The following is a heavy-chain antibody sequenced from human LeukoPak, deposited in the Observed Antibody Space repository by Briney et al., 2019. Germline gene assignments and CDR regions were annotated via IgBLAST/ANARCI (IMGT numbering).Heavy chain of an antibody. Sequence: SVKVSCKASGGTFSSYAISWVRQAPGQGLEWMGRIIPILGIANYAQKFQGRVTITTDESTSTAYMELSSLRSEDTAVYYCARGGGPQGAEYYYDSSGPGGAFDIWGQGTMVTVSS. CDR1: GGTFSSYA. CDR3: ARGGGPQGAEYYYDSSGPGGAFDI. D-gene: IGHD3-22*01. J-gene: IGHJ3*02. V-gene: IGHV1-69*04. CDR2: IIPILGIA.